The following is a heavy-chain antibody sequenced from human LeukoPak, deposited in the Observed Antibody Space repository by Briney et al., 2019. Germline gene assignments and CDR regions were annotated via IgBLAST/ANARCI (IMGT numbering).Heavy chain of an antibody. CDR1: GFTFSSYS. V-gene: IGHV3-7*01. CDR3: ARLSTSVAGGDH. J-gene: IGHJ4*02. Sequence: GGSLRLSCAASGFTFSSYSMNWVRQAPGKGLEWVANIKKDGSEEYYVDSVKTRFTISRDNAKNSLYLQLNSLIVEDTAVYYCARLSTSVAGGDHWGQGTLVTVSS. D-gene: IGHD6-19*01. CDR2: IKKDGSEE.